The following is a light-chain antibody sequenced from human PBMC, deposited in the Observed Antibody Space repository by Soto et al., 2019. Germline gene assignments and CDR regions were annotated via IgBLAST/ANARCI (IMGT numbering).Light chain of an antibody. J-gene: IGLJ3*02. Sequence: QAVVTQPPSASGTPGQRVTISCSGSSSNIGINTVNWYQQLPGAAPKLLIYSNNQRPSGVPDRLSGSKSGTSASLAISGLQSEDEADYYCAAWDDSLNGPVFGGGTKVTVL. CDR2: SNN. CDR1: SSNIGINT. V-gene: IGLV1-44*01. CDR3: AAWDDSLNGPV.